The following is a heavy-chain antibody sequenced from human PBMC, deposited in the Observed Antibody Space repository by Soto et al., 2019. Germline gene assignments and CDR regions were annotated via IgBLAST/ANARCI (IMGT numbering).Heavy chain of an antibody. J-gene: IGHJ4*02. D-gene: IGHD6-19*01. CDR1: GFTFSSYA. CDR2: ISGSCGST. CDR3: AKDRGQWLAGGSFDY. Sequence: EVQLLESGGGLVQPGGSLRLSCAASGFTFSSYAMSWVRQAPGKGLEWVSAISGSCGSTYYADSVKGRFTISRDNSKNTLYLQMNSLRAEDTAVYYCAKDRGQWLAGGSFDYWGQGTLVTVSS. V-gene: IGHV3-23*01.